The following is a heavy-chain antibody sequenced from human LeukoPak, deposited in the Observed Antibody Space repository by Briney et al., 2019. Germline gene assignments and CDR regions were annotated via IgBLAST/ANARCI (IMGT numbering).Heavy chain of an antibody. CDR2: ISDSGGST. J-gene: IGHJ4*02. CDR1: GFTFSSYA. V-gene: IGHV3-23*01. Sequence: TGGSLRLSRAASGFTFSSYALSWVRQAPGKGLEWVSAISDSGGSTYYADSVKGRFTISRDNSKNTLYLQMNSLRAEDTAVYYCATYDFWSGYGVGYWGQGNLVTVSS. D-gene: IGHD3-3*01. CDR3: ATYDFWSGYGVGY.